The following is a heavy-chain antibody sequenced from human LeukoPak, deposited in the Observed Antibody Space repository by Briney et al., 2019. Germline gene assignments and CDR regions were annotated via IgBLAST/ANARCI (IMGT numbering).Heavy chain of an antibody. CDR1: GYTFTSYG. CDR2: ISAYNGNT. D-gene: IGHD3-22*01. V-gene: IGHV1-18*01. Sequence: ASVKVSCKASGYTFTSYGISWVRQAPGQGLEWMGWISAYNGNTNYAQKLQGRVTMTTDTSTSTAYMELRSLRSDDTAVYYCAKDFSYYYDSSGYYKNYYYGMDVWGQGTTVTASS. J-gene: IGHJ6*02. CDR3: AKDFSYYYDSSGYYKNYYYGMDV.